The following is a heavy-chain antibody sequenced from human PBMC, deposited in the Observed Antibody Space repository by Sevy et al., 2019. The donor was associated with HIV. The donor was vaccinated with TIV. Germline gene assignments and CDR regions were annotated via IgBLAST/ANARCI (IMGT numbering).Heavy chain of an antibody. CDR2: TYYRSKWYN. Sequence: SQTLSLTCAISGDSVSSNSAAWNWIRQSPSRGLEWLGRTYYRSKWYNDYAVSVKGRITINPDTSKNQFSLQLNSVTPEDTAVYYCARGVYSGYDWGDAFDIWGQGTMVTVSS. CDR1: GDSVSSNSAA. D-gene: IGHD5-12*01. J-gene: IGHJ3*02. CDR3: ARGVYSGYDWGDAFDI. V-gene: IGHV6-1*01.